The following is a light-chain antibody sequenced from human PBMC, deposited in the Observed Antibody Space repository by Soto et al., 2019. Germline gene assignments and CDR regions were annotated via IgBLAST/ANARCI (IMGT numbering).Light chain of an antibody. CDR1: QSITIY. Sequence: DIQMTHSPSSLSASVGDRVTVTCGASQSITIYLNWYQQQPGKAPRLLIYGASTLQTGVPSRFSGSGSGTDFTLTISSLQSEDFAVYCCQQYNNWPWTFGQGTKVDIK. J-gene: IGKJ1*01. CDR3: QQYNNWPWT. CDR2: GAS. V-gene: IGKV1-39*01.